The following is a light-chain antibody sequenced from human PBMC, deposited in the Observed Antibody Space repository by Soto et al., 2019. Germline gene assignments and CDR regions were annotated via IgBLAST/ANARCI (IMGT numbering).Light chain of an antibody. CDR3: QKYNNWPIT. Sequence: EIVLTQSPGTLSLSPGETATLSCRASQSVSSSYLAWYQQKTGQAPRLLIYGASTRATGKPDRLSGSGSGTELNLTISRLQSEDFAVYYCQKYNNWPITFGQGTRLEIK. V-gene: IGKV3-20*01. CDR2: GAS. J-gene: IGKJ5*01. CDR1: QSVSSSY.